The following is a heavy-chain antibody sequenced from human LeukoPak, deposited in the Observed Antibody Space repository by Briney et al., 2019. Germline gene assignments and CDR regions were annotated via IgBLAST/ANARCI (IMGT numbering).Heavy chain of an antibody. D-gene: IGHD6-19*01. Sequence: GASVKVSCKASGYTFTSYYMHWVRQAPGQGLEWMGIINPSGGSTSYAQKFQGRVTMTRDMSTSTVYMELSSLRSEDTAVYYCTRLEYSSGWDTNWYFDLWGRGTLVTVSS. V-gene: IGHV1-46*03. J-gene: IGHJ2*01. CDR1: GYTFTSYY. CDR2: INPSGGST. CDR3: TRLEYSSGWDTNWYFDL.